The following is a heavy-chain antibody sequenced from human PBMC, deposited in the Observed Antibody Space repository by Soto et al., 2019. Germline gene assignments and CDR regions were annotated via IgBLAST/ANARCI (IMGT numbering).Heavy chain of an antibody. Sequence: ASVKVSCKASGYTFTSYGITWVRQAPGQGLEWMGWISAYNGNINYVEKFQGRVTMTTDTFTSTAYMELRSLRSDDTAVYYCARDYNSGWYYFXYWSQGTLVTVSS. CDR1: GYTFTSYG. D-gene: IGHD6-19*01. CDR2: ISAYNGNI. V-gene: IGHV1-18*01. J-gene: IGHJ4*02. CDR3: ARDYNSGWYYFXY.